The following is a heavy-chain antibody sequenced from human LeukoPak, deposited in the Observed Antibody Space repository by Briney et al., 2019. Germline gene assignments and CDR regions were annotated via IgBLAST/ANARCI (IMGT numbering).Heavy chain of an antibody. Sequence: GASVKVSCKAAGYTFINYGINWVRQATGQGLEWMGWMNPNSGNTGYAQKFQGRVTMTRNTSISTAYMKLSSLRSEDTAVYYCARVKRISSTFDPWGQGTLVTVSS. D-gene: IGHD2-15*01. J-gene: IGHJ5*02. CDR1: GYTFINYG. CDR3: ARVKRISSTFDP. V-gene: IGHV1-8*01. CDR2: MNPNSGNT.